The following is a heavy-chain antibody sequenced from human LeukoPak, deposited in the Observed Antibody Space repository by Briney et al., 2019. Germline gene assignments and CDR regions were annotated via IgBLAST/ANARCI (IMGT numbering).Heavy chain of an antibody. CDR2: ISYDGGNK. V-gene: IGHV3-30*04. J-gene: IGHJ4*02. CDR3: AKTPRPRPTQPPDY. CDR1: GFTFNSYT. Sequence: PGGSLRLSCAASGFTFNSYTMHWVRQAPGKGLEWVAVISYDGGNKYYADSVKGRFIISRDNSKNTLYLQMNSLRVGDTAVYYCAKTPRPRPTQPPDYWGQGTLVTVSS.